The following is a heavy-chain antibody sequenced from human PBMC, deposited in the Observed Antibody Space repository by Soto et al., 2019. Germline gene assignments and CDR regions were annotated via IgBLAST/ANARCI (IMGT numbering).Heavy chain of an antibody. CDR1: GFTFSSYA. CDR2: ISYDGSNK. D-gene: IGHD3-3*01. J-gene: IGHJ4*02. Sequence: QVQLVESGGGVVQPGRSLRLSCAASGFTFSSYAMHWVRQAPGKGLEWVAVISYDGSNKYYADSVKGRFTISRDNSKKTLYLQMNSLRAADTAVYYCARDPGGTDFAEWTYYFDYWGQGTLVTVSS. V-gene: IGHV3-30-3*01. CDR3: ARDPGGTDFAEWTYYFDY.